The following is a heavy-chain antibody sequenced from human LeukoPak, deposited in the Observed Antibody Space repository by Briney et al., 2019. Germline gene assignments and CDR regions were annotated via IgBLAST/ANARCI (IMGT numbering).Heavy chain of an antibody. CDR3: ATSDPLYYDYVWGSYLLKT. J-gene: IGHJ4*02. V-gene: IGHV1-18*01. CDR2: ISAYNGNT. CDR1: GYTFTSYG. D-gene: IGHD3-16*02. Sequence: ASVKVSCKASGYTFTSYGISWVRQAPGQGLEWMGWISAYNGNTNYAQKLQGRVTMTTDTSTSTAYMELRSLRSDDTAVYYCATSDPLYYDYVWGSYLLKTWGQGTLVTVSS.